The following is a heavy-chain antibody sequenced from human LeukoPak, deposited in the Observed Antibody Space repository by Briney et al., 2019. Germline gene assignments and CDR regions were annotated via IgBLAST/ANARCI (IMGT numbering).Heavy chain of an antibody. CDR1: GGSISSSSYY. D-gene: IGHD1-26*01. J-gene: IGHJ4*02. V-gene: IGHV4-39*07. CDR2: IYYSGST. CDR3: ARFNSGSYQHYFDY. Sequence: TSETQSLTCTVSGGSISSSSYYWGWIRQPPGKGLECIGSIYYSGSTYYNPSLKSRVTISIDTSKNQFSLKLSSVTAADTAVYYCARFNSGSYQHYFDYWGQGTLVTVSS.